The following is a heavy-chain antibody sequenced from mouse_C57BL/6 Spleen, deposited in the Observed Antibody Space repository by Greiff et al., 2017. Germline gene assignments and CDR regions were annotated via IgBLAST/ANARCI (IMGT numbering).Heavy chain of an antibody. Sequence: VQLQQPGAELVKPGASVKMSCKASGYTFTSYWITWVKQRPGQGLEWIGDIYPGSGSTNYNEKFKSKATLTVDTSSSTAYMQLSSLTSEDSAVYYCARYCYGSSSYFDYWGQGTTLTVSS. CDR3: ARYCYGSSSYFDY. J-gene: IGHJ2*01. CDR1: GYTFTSYW. V-gene: IGHV1-55*01. CDR2: IYPGSGST. D-gene: IGHD1-1*01.